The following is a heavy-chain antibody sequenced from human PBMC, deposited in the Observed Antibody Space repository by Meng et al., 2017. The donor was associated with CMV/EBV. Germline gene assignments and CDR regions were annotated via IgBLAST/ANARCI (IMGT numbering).Heavy chain of an antibody. V-gene: IGHV3-7*01. CDR1: GFTFSSYG. Sequence: GGSLRLSCAASGFTFSSYGMHWVRQAPGKGLEWVANIKQDGSEKYYVDSVKGRFTISRDNAKNSLYLQMNSLRAEDTAVYYCAREPVSSYWGQGTLVTVSS. CDR3: AREPVSSY. CDR2: IKQDGSEK. J-gene: IGHJ4*02. D-gene: IGHD3-16*01.